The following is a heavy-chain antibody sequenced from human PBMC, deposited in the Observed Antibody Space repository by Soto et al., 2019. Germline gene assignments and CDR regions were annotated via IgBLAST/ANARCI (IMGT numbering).Heavy chain of an antibody. Sequence: GGSLRLSCAASGFTFSSYGMHWVRQAPGKGLEWVAVIWYDGSNKYYADSVKGRFSISRDNSKNTLYLQMNSLRAEDTAVYYCARDLDAFDIWGQGTMVTVSS. V-gene: IGHV3-33*01. CDR3: ARDLDAFDI. CDR1: GFTFSSYG. J-gene: IGHJ3*02. CDR2: IWYDGSNK.